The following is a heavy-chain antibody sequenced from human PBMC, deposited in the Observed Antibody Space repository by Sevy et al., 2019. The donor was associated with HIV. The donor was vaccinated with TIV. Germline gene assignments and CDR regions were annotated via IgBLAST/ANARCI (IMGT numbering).Heavy chain of an antibody. Sequence: GGSLRLSCTASGFTFGDYAMSWFRQAPGKGLEWVGFIRSKAYGGTTEYAASVKGRFTISRDDSKSIAYLQMNSLKTEDTAVYYCPLEVYGYSYGYWPYWGQGTLVTVSS. J-gene: IGHJ4*02. CDR3: PLEVYGYSYGYWPY. D-gene: IGHD5-18*01. CDR2: IRSKAYGGTT. CDR1: GFTFGDYA. V-gene: IGHV3-49*03.